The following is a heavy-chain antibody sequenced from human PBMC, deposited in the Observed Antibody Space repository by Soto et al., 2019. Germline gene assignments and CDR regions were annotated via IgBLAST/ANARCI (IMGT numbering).Heavy chain of an antibody. D-gene: IGHD2-15*01. V-gene: IGHV1-18*01. J-gene: IGHJ6*03. CDR1: GYTFTSYG. CDR3: ALDCSGGSRHWLSDV. CDR2: ISAYNGNT. Sequence: ASVKVSCKASGYTFTSYGISWVRQAPGQGLEWMGWISAYNGNTNYAQKLQGRVTMTTDTSTSTAYMELRRRRSDDTGGYYCALDCSGGSRHWLSDVSGKGTSLIVSS.